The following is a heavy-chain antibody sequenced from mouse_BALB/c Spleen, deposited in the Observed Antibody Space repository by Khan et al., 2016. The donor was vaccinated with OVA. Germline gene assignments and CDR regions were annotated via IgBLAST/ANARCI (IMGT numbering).Heavy chain of an antibody. Sequence: QVQLQQSGPGLVRPSQTLSITCTVSGFSLTTYGVHWVRQSPGKGLEWLGVIRSGGNTDYNAAFISRLSITKDNSKSQVFFKMNSLQADDTAMYYCARHSYIYDFTYWGQGTLVTVSA. V-gene: IGHV2-2*01. CDR3: ARHSYIYDFTY. CDR1: GFSLTTYG. D-gene: IGHD2-12*01. J-gene: IGHJ3*01. CDR2: IRSGGNT.